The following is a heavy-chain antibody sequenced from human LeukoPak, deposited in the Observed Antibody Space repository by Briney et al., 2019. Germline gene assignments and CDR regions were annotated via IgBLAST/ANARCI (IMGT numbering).Heavy chain of an antibody. CDR1: GYTFTIYG. J-gene: IGHJ4*02. CDR2: ISTYNANT. Sequence: ASEKLSCNASGYTFTIYGLSWVRQPPGQGLEWMGWISTYNANTTYAQKLQGRVTMTTDTYTSTAYMELRSLRSDDTAVYYCVRERALWGRKNFDYWGQGTLVTVSS. D-gene: IGHD2-21*01. CDR3: VRERALWGRKNFDY. V-gene: IGHV1-18*01.